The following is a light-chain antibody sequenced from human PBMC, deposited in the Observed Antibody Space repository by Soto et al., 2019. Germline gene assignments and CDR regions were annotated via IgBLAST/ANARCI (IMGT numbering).Light chain of an antibody. Sequence: EVVLTQSPGTLSLSPGEGATLSCRASQSVNSNYLAWYQQKPGQAPRLLIYGASSRATGIPDRFSGSGSGTDFTLTISRLEPEDFAVYYCQQYGNSRTFGQGTKVEIK. CDR1: QSVNSNY. CDR2: GAS. V-gene: IGKV3-20*01. CDR3: QQYGNSRT. J-gene: IGKJ1*01.